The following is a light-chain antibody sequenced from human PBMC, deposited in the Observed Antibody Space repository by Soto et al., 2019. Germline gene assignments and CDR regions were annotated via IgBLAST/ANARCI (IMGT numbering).Light chain of an antibody. CDR2: DVS. CDR1: SSDVGGYNY. V-gene: IGLV2-11*01. Sequence: QSALTQPRSVSGSPGQSVTISCTGTSSDVGGYNYVSWYQQHPGKAPKLMIYDVSKRPSGVPDRFSGSKSGNTASLTISGLQAEDEADYYCCSYAGSDTLCFGGGTKLTVL. J-gene: IGLJ2*01. CDR3: CSYAGSDTLC.